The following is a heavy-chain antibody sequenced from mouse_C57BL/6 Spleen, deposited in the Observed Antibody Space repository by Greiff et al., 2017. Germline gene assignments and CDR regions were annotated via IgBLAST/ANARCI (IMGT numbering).Heavy chain of an antibody. V-gene: IGHV1-64*01. J-gene: IGHJ2*01. CDR1: GYTFTSYW. CDR2: IHPNSGST. CDR3: ARTRSGYDYFDY. D-gene: IGHD3-2*02. Sequence: QVQLQQPGAELVKPGASVKLSCKASGYTFTSYWLHWMKQRPGQGLEWIGMIHPNSGSTNYNEKFKSKATLTVDKSSSTAYMQLSSLTSEDSAVYYCARTRSGYDYFDYWGQGTTLTVSS.